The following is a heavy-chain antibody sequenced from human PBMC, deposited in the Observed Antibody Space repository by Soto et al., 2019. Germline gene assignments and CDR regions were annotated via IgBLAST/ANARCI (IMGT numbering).Heavy chain of an antibody. CDR1: GFSLSNARMG. CDR2: LFSHDEK. J-gene: IGHJ4*02. Sequence: QVTLKESGPVLVKPTETLTLTCTVSGFSLSNARMGVSWIRQPPGKALEWLAHLFSHDEKSYSTSLKSRLTIPKATAQSQVFLTMTNTAPVDTATYFCARIHSESYPLDYWGQGTLVTVSS. D-gene: IGHD1-26*01. CDR3: ARIHSESYPLDY. V-gene: IGHV2-26*01.